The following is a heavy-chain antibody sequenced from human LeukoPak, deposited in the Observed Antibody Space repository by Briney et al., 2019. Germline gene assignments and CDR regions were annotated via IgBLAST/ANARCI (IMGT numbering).Heavy chain of an antibody. CDR1: GFTFSSYS. CDR3: AGATIPRVDAFDI. D-gene: IGHD5-12*01. V-gene: IGHV3-21*01. J-gene: IGHJ3*02. CDR2: ISSSSSYI. Sequence: GGSLRLSCAASGFTFSSYSMNWVRRAPGKGLEWVSSISSSSSYIYYADSVKGRFTISRDNAKNSLYLQMNSLRAEDTAVYYCAGATIPRVDAFDIWGQGTMVTVSS.